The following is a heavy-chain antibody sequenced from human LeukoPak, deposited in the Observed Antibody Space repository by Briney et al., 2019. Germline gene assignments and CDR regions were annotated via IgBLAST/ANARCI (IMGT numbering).Heavy chain of an antibody. J-gene: IGHJ5*02. Sequence: GESLKISCKGSGYSFTSYWIGWVRQMPGKGLEWMGIIYPGDSDTRYSPSFQGQVTISADKSISTAYLQWSSLKASDTAMYYCARGGYCTNGVCYLGHSWFDPWGQGTLVTVSS. CDR2: IYPGDSDT. CDR1: GYSFTSYW. D-gene: IGHD2-8*01. CDR3: ARGGYCTNGVCYLGHSWFDP. V-gene: IGHV5-51*01.